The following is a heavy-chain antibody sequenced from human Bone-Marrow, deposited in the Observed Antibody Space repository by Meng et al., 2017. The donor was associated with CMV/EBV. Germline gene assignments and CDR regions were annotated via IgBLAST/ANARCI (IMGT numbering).Heavy chain of an antibody. CDR3: ASSGSSIAARWTYYYYYGMDV. CDR2: ISSSSSYI. CDR1: GFTFSSYS. Sequence: GESLKISCAASGFTFSSYSMNWVRQAPGKGLEWVSSISSSSSYIYYADSVKGRFTISRDNAKNSLYLQMNSLRAEDTAVYYCASSGSSIAARWTYYYYYGMDVWGQGTMVTVSS. D-gene: IGHD6-6*01. V-gene: IGHV3-21*01. J-gene: IGHJ6*02.